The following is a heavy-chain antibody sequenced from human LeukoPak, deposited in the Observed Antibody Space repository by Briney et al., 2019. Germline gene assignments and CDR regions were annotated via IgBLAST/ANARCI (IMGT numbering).Heavy chain of an antibody. CDR2: INPSGGST. CDR3: ARVIAAAGSWFDP. Sequence: ASVKVSCKASGYTFTSYYIHWVRHAPGQGLEWMGIINPSGGSTSYAQKFQGRVTMTRDTSTSTVYMELSSLRSEDTAVYYCARVIAAAGSWFDPWGQGSLVTVSS. CDR1: GYTFTSYY. D-gene: IGHD6-13*01. V-gene: IGHV1-46*01. J-gene: IGHJ5*02.